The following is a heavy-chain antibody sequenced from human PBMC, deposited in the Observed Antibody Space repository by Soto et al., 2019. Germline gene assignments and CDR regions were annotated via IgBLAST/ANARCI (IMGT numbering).Heavy chain of an antibody. V-gene: IGHV1-69*13. CDR1: GGTFSSYA. Sequence: SVKVSCKASGGTFSSYAISWVRQAPGQGLEWMGGIIPIFGTANYAQKFQGRVTITADESTSTVYMELSSLRSEDTAVYYFARDLNPPVDYYDSSGYYMVSWFDPWGQGTLVTVSS. D-gene: IGHD3-22*01. J-gene: IGHJ5*02. CDR2: IIPIFGTA. CDR3: ARDLNPPVDYYDSSGYYMVSWFDP.